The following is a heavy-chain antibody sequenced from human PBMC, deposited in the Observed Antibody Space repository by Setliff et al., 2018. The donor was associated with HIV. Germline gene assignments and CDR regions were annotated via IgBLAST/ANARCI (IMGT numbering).Heavy chain of an antibody. J-gene: IGHJ5*02. CDR2: IYTGGSP. CDR1: GGSISSGRYY. D-gene: IGHD6-13*01. CDR3: ARDIQAAGTGWFDP. V-gene: IGHV4-61*09. Sequence: PSETLSLTCTVSGGSISSGRYYWSWIRQPAGKGLEWIGHIYTGGSPNYNPSLMSRVTISIDTSKDQLSLKLSSVTAADTAVYYCARDIQAAGTGWFDPWGQGTLVTVSS.